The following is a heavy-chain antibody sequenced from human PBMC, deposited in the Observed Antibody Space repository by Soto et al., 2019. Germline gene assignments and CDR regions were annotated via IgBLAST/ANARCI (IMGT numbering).Heavy chain of an antibody. D-gene: IGHD3-3*01. CDR3: ARGARYDFWSGYSPSPLH. CDR2: IKQDGSEK. CDR1: GFTFSSYW. Sequence: PGGSLRLSCAASGFTFSSYWMSWVRQAPGKGLEWVANIKQDGSEKYYVDSVKGRFTISRDNAKNSLYLQMNSLRAEDTAVYYCARGARYDFWSGYSPSPLHWGQGTLVTVSS. J-gene: IGHJ4*02. V-gene: IGHV3-7*05.